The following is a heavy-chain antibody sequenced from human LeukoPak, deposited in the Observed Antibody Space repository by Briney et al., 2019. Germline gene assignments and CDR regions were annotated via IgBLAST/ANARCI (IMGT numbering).Heavy chain of an antibody. CDR3: ARDGDYYDSSGYSLDY. V-gene: IGHV1-18*01. CDR1: GYTFTSYG. Sequence: ASVKVSCKASGYTFTSYGISWVRQAPGQGLEWMGWISAYNGNTNYAQKLQGRVTMTTDTSTSTAYMELRSLRSDDTAVYYCARDGDYYDSSGYSLDYWGQGTLVTVSS. CDR2: ISAYNGNT. D-gene: IGHD3-22*01. J-gene: IGHJ4*02.